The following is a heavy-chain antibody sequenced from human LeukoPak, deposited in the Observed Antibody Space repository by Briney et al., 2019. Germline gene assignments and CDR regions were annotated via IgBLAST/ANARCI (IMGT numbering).Heavy chain of an antibody. Sequence: GGSLRLSCAASGFTFSDYYMSWIRQTPGKVLEWVSYISSSGSTIYYADSVKGRFTISRDNSKNTLYLQMNSLRAEDTAVYYCAREISDYDHLTGYRAYFFDYWGQGTLVTVSS. CDR1: GFTFSDYY. CDR3: AREISDYDHLTGYRAYFFDY. D-gene: IGHD3-9*01. J-gene: IGHJ4*02. V-gene: IGHV3-11*04. CDR2: ISSSGSTI.